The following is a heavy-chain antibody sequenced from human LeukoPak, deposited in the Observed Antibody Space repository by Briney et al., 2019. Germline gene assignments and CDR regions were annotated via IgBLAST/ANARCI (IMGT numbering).Heavy chain of an antibody. Sequence: ASVKVSCKASGYTFTSYGISWVRQAPGQGLEWMGWISAYNGNTNYAQKVQGRVTMTTDTSTSTAYMELRSLRSDDTAVYYCARGLQENLAWLTAFSAFDIWGQGTMVTVSS. J-gene: IGHJ3*02. V-gene: IGHV1-18*01. CDR3: ARGLQENLAWLTAFSAFDI. D-gene: IGHD6-19*01. CDR2: ISAYNGNT. CDR1: GYTFTSYG.